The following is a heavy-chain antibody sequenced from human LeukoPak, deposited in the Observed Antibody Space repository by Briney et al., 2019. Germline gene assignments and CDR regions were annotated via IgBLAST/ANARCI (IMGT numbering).Heavy chain of an antibody. CDR1: GGSISSSSYY. CDR2: VYYTGGT. Sequence: SETLSLTCTVSGGSISSSSYYWGWIRQPPEKGLEWIGSVYYTGGTYYSPSLKSRVTISVDTSKNQFSLKLTSVTAADTAVYYCARHGGTRVTLVQVYYFDYWGQGTLVTVSS. D-gene: IGHD4-11*01. V-gene: IGHV4-39*01. J-gene: IGHJ4*02. CDR3: ARHGGTRVTLVQVYYFDY.